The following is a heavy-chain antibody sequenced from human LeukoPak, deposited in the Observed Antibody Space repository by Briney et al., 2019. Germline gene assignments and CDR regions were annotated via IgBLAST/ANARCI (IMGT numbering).Heavy chain of an antibody. V-gene: IGHV3-30-3*01. Sequence: GGSLRLSCAASGXTFSNYAMHWVRQAPGKGLEGVAFISYDGSNKHYADSVKGRFTISRDNSKNTLYLQMNSLRPEDTAVYYCARARFGYNRGPFDYWGQGILVTVSS. CDR3: ARARFGYNRGPFDY. CDR1: GXTFSNYA. D-gene: IGHD5-24*01. J-gene: IGHJ4*02. CDR2: ISYDGSNK.